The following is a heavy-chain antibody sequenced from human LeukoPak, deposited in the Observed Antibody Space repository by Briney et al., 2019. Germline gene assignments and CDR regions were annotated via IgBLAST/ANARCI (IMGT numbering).Heavy chain of an antibody. CDR1: GFTVSSNY. D-gene: IGHD5-18*01. CDR2: IYSGGST. Sequence: GGSLRLSCAASGFTVSSNYMSWVRQAPGKGLEWVSVIYSGGSTYYADSVKGRFTISRDNSKNTLYLQMNSLRAEDTAVYYCARGGYSYGGLNWFDPWGQGTLVTVSS. CDR3: ARGGYSYGGLNWFDP. V-gene: IGHV3-66*01. J-gene: IGHJ5*02.